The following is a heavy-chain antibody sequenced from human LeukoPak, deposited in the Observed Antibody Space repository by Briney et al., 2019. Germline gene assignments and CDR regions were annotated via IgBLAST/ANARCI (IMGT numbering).Heavy chain of an antibody. CDR1: GFTFSSYW. D-gene: IGHD5-18*01. V-gene: IGHV3-48*04. CDR3: ARQYSYGSRAFDY. Sequence: PGGSLRLSRAASGFTFSSYWMSWVRQAPGKGLEWVSYISSSGSTIYYADSVKGRFTISRDNAKNSLYLQMNSLRAEDTAVYYCARQYSYGSRAFDYWGQGTLVTVSS. J-gene: IGHJ4*02. CDR2: ISSSGSTI.